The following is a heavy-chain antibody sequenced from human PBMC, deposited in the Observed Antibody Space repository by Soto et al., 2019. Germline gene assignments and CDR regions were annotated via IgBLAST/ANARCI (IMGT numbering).Heavy chain of an antibody. D-gene: IGHD1-1*01. CDR1: GYAFTTYG. CDR3: ARGRYGDY. J-gene: IGHJ4*02. V-gene: IGHV1-18*01. Sequence: QVHLVQSGAEVKKPGASVKVSCQGSGYAFTTYGITWVRQAPGQGLEWMGWISAHNGNTNYAQKLQGRVTVTRDTSTSTAYMELRSRRYDDTAVYDCARGRYGDYWGQGARVTVSS. CDR2: ISAHNGNT.